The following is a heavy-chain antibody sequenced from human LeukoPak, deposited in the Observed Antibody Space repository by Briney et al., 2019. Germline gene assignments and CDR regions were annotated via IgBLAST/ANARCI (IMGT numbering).Heavy chain of an antibody. V-gene: IGHV1-69*01. CDR3: ARHVVLAAALYY. Sequence: SVKVSCKASGGTFSSYAISWVRQAPEQGLEWMGGIIPIFGTANYAQKFQGRVTITADESTSTAYMELSSLRSEDTAVYYYARHVVLAAALYYWGQGTLVTVSS. CDR2: IIPIFGTA. CDR1: GGTFSSYA. J-gene: IGHJ4*02. D-gene: IGHD2-2*01.